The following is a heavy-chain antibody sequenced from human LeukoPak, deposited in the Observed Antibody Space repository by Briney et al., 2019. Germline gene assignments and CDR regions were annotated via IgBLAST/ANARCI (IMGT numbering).Heavy chain of an antibody. J-gene: IGHJ4*02. CDR3: ARAGIYAKNYYGSGSPPDY. D-gene: IGHD3-10*01. Sequence: GGSLRLSCAASGSTFSSYSMNWVRQAPGKGLEWVSSISSSSSYIYYSDSVKGRFTISRDNAENSLYLQMNSLRAEDTAVYYCARAGIYAKNYYGSGSPPDYWGQGTLVTVSS. CDR1: GSTFSSYS. V-gene: IGHV3-21*01. CDR2: ISSSSSYI.